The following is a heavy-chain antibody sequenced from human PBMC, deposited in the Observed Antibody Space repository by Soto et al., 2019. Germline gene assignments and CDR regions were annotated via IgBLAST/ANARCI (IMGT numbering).Heavy chain of an antibody. CDR1: GYTFTAHS. CDR3: AREPEDGVPGDY. V-gene: IGHV1-3*01. D-gene: IGHD2-8*01. J-gene: IGHJ4*02. Sequence: VQLVQSGTEVKEPGASVRVSCKASGYTFTAHSLHWARQAPGQGLEWMGWIIVSHDWPRYAPQFQGRLTFETDTIGTTSYMHLTRLTPDATAVYYCAREPEDGVPGDYSRQGTPVVVSS. CDR2: IIVSHDWP.